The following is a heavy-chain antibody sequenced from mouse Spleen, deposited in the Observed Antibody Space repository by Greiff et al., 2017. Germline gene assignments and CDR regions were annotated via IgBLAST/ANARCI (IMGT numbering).Heavy chain of an antibody. CDR3: ARNYRGSSYGYFDY. CDR2: IWSGGST. CDR1: GFSLTSYG. J-gene: IGHJ2*01. Sequence: VQGVESGPGLVQPSQSLSITCTVSGFSLTSYGVHWVRQSPGKGLEWLGVIWSGGSTDYNAAFISRLSISKYNSKSQVFFKMNSLQANDTAIYYCARNYRGSSYGYFDYWGQGTTLTVSS. D-gene: IGHD1-1*01. V-gene: IGHV2-2*02.